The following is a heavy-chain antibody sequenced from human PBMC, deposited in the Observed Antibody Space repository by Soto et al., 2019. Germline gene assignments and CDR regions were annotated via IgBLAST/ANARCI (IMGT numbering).Heavy chain of an antibody. J-gene: IGHJ4*02. CDR2: IVVGSGNT. Sequence: SVKVSCKASGFTFTSSAVQWVREARGQRLEWIGWIVVGSGNTNYAQRFQERVTITRDMSTSTAYMELSSLRSEDTAVYYCAADSYDILTGYYTPFDYWGQGTLVTVSS. CDR3: AADSYDILTGYYTPFDY. V-gene: IGHV1-58*01. D-gene: IGHD3-9*01. CDR1: GFTFTSSA.